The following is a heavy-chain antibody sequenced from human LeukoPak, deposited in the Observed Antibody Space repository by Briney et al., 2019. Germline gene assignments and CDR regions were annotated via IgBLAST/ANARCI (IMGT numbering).Heavy chain of an antibody. Sequence: SETLSLTCPVSGGSISSYYWSWIRQPAGKGLEWIGRIYTSGSTNYNPSLKSRVTMSVDTSKNQFSLKLSSVTAADTAVYYCARASGYSGYDWVYYFDYWGQGTLVTVSS. D-gene: IGHD5-12*01. V-gene: IGHV4-4*07. J-gene: IGHJ4*01. CDR2: IYTSGST. CDR1: GGSISSYY. CDR3: ARASGYSGYDWVYYFDY.